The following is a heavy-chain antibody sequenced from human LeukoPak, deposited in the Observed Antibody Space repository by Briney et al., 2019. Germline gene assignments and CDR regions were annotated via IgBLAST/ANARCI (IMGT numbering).Heavy chain of an antibody. J-gene: IGHJ4*02. Sequence: GGSLRLSCAASGFTFSSYWMSWVRQAPGKGPEWVANIKQDGSEKYYVDSVKGRFTISRDNAKNSLYLQMNSLRAEDTAVYYCARLRQLVTMVRGVTYYFDYWGQGTLVTVSS. V-gene: IGHV3-7*03. CDR2: IKQDGSEK. CDR1: GFTFSSYW. CDR3: ARLRQLVTMVRGVTYYFDY. D-gene: IGHD3-10*01.